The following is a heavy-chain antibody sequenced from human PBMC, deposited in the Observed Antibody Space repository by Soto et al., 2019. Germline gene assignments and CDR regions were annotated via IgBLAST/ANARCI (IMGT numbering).Heavy chain of an antibody. V-gene: IGHV1-2*04. J-gene: IGHJ3*02. CDR1: GYTFTGYY. CDR2: INPSSGGT. D-gene: IGHD2-15*01. CDR3: ARDRCSGGSCHDAFDI. Sequence: ASVKVSCKASGYTFTGYYMHWVRQAPGQGLEWMGWINPSSGGTNYAQKFQGWVTMTRDTSISTAYMELSRLRSDDTAVYYCARDRCSGGSCHDAFDIWGQGTMVTVSS.